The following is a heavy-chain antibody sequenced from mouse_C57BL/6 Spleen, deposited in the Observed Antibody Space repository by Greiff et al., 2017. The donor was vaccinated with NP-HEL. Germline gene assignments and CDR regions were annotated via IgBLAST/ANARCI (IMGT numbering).Heavy chain of an antibody. D-gene: IGHD2-2*01. CDR3: ASLLYYGYDGDYFDY. CDR2: ISGGGGNT. CDR1: GFTFSSYT. V-gene: IGHV5-9*01. Sequence: EVMLVESGGGLVKPGGSLKLSCAASGFTFSSYTMSWVRQTPEKRLEWVATISGGGGNTYYPDSVKGRFTISRDNAKNTLYLQMSSLRSEDTALYYCASLLYYGYDGDYFDYWGQGTTLTVSS. J-gene: IGHJ2*01.